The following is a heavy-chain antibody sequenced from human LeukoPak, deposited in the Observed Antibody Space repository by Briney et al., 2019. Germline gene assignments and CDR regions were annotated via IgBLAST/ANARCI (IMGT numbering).Heavy chain of an antibody. CDR1: GFTFSSYE. D-gene: IGHD3-10*01. Sequence: PGGSLRLSCAASGFTFSSYEMNWVRQAPGKGLEWVSYISSSGSTIYYADSVKGRFTIYRDNAKNSLYLQMNSLRAEDTAVYYCARDRGSYYTCFDYWGQGTLVTVSS. J-gene: IGHJ4*02. CDR3: ARDRGSYYTCFDY. CDR2: ISSSGSTI. V-gene: IGHV3-48*03.